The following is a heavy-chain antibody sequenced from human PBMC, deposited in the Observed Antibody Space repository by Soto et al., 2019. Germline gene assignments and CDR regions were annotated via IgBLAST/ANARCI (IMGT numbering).Heavy chain of an antibody. CDR2: IYPGDSDT. CDR1: GYSFANYW. D-gene: IGHD3-10*01. V-gene: IGHV5-51*01. CDR3: ARNRLRQYYYGMDV. J-gene: IGHJ6*02. Sequence: GESLKISCNGSGYSFANYWIAWVRQMPGKGLEWVGVIYPGDSDTRYSPSFRGQVTISADKSISHVYLQWSSLKASDTAMYYCARNRLRQYYYGMDVWGQGTTVTVSS.